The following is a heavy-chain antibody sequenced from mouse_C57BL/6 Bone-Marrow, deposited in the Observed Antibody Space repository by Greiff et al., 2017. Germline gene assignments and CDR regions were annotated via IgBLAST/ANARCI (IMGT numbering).Heavy chain of an antibody. Sequence: QVQLQQSGAELVRPGTSVKVSCKASGYAFTNYLIEWVKQRPGQGLEWIGVINPGSGGTNYNEKFKGKATLTADKSSSTAYMQLSSLTSEDSAVYFCAREGGLYYFDYWGQGNTLT. CDR3: AREGGLYYFDY. V-gene: IGHV1-54*01. CDR1: GYAFTNYL. J-gene: IGHJ2*01. CDR2: INPGSGGT. D-gene: IGHD6-2*01.